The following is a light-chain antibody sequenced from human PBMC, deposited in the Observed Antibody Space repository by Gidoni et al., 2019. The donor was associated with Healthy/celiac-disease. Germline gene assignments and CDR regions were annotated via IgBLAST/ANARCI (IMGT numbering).Light chain of an antibody. J-gene: IGKJ4*01. V-gene: IGKV1-39*01. CDR3: QQSYSTLT. CDR2: AAS. Sequence: DIQMTQSPSSLSASVGDRVTITCRASQSISSYLNWYQQKPGKAPKLLIYAASSLKSGVPSRFSGSGSGTDFTLTISSLQPEDFATYYCQQSYSTLTFGGXTKVEIK. CDR1: QSISSY.